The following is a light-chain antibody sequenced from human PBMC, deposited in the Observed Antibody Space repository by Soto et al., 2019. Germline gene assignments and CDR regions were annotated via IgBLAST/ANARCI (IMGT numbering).Light chain of an antibody. CDR1: QSISNH. Sequence: IKMTQYPSALSASVEDRVIITCRASQSISNHLNWYQQKPGKAPKLLIFAASSLQSGVPSRFSGSRSGPDFTLTISSLQPEDFATYYCQQSYSSHPTFGQGTKVDIK. CDR2: AAS. V-gene: IGKV1-39*01. J-gene: IGKJ1*01. CDR3: QQSYSSHPT.